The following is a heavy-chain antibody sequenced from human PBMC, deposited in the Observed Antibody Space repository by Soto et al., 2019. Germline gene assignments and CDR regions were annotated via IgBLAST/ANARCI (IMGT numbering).Heavy chain of an antibody. D-gene: IGHD2-2*01. CDR3: ARGRHPCSSTTCSRWFDP. J-gene: IGHJ5*02. Sequence: GESLKISCKCSGYSFVSYWIAWVRQKTGKGLEWMGTIYPADSDTRYSPSFQGQVTISVDLSIRTAYLQWSSLRASDTAMYFCARGRHPCSSTTCSRWFDPWGQGTLVTVS. V-gene: IGHV5-51*01. CDR2: IYPADSDT. CDR1: GYSFVSYW.